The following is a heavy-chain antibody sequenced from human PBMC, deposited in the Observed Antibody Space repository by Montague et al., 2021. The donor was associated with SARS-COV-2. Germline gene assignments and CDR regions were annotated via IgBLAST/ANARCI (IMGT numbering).Heavy chain of an antibody. J-gene: IGHJ6*02. CDR1: GDSVAEHRRR. D-gene: IGHD3-16*01. CDR2: PYYISKWYN. Sequence: CAISGDSVAEHRRRWEGDTHAPQSHLQWVGRPYYISKWYNDYAVSVRGRVTINPDTSKNQFSLQLNSVTPEDTAIYYCTSGRGGNYNVMDVWGQGTTVTVS. CDR3: TSGRGGNYNVMDV. V-gene: IGHV6-1*01.